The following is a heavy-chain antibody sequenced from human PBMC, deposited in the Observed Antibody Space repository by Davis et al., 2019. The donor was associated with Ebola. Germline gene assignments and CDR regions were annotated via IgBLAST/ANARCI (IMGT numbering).Heavy chain of an antibody. CDR2: IIPIFGTA. CDR1: GGTFSSYA. V-gene: IGHV1-69*13. J-gene: IGHJ6*02. CDR3: ARAVATIENYYYYGMDV. Sequence: SVKVSCKASGGTFSSYAISWVRQAPGQGLEWMGRIIPIFGTANYAQKFKGRVTITADESTSTAYMELSSLRSEDTAVYYCARAVATIENYYYYGMDVWGQGTTVTVSS. D-gene: IGHD5-12*01.